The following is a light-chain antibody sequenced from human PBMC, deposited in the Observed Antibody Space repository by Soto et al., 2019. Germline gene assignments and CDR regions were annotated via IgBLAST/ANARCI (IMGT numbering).Light chain of an antibody. V-gene: IGKV3-20*01. CDR2: GAS. J-gene: IGKJ4*01. CDR1: QSVSSSY. CDR3: QQYGSSVT. Sequence: EIVLTQSPGTLSLSPGERATLSCRASQSVSSSYLAWYQQKPGQAPRPLIYGASSRATGIPDMFSGSGSGTDFSITISRLEPEVFAVYYCQQYGSSVTFGGGTKVEIK.